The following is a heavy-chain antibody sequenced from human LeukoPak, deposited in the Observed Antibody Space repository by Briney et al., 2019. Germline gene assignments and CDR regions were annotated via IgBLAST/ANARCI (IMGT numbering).Heavy chain of an antibody. J-gene: IGHJ3*02. Sequence: PSETLSLTCTVSGGSISSYYWSWIRQPAGKGLEWIGRIYTSGSTNYNPSLKSRVTISVDTSKNQFSLKLSSVTAADTAVYYCARRLKMTKPRPGDAFDIWGQGIMVTVSS. CDR3: ARRLKMTKPRPGDAFDI. V-gene: IGHV4-4*07. CDR2: IYTSGST. CDR1: GGSISSYY.